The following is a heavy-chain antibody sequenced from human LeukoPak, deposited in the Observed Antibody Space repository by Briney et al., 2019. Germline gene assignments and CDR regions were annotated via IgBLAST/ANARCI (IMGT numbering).Heavy chain of an antibody. CDR3: ARDPYDSSGYPHFTYYYYKDV. D-gene: IGHD3-22*01. CDR1: GFTFSSYA. J-gene: IGHJ6*03. Sequence: GGSLRLSCAASGFTFSSYAMHWVRQAPGKGLEYVSAISSNGGSTYYANSVKGRFTISRDNSKNTLYLQMGSLRAEDMAVYYCARDPYDSSGYPHFTYYYYKDVWGKGTTVTVSS. CDR2: ISSNGGST. V-gene: IGHV3-64*01.